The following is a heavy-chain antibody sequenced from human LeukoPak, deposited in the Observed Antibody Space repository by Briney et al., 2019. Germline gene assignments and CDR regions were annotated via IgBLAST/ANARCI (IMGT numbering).Heavy chain of an antibody. D-gene: IGHD1-26*01. J-gene: IGHJ3*02. CDR2: IYYSGST. V-gene: IGHV4-39*01. CDR1: GGSISSSSYY. CDR3: ARPAYRGSYYDAFDI. Sequence: SETLSLTCTVSGGSISSSSYYWGWIRQPPGKGLEWIGSIYYSGSTYYNPSLKSRVTISVDTSKNKFSLKLNSVTTADTAVYYCARPAYRGSYYDAFDIWGQGTMVTVSS.